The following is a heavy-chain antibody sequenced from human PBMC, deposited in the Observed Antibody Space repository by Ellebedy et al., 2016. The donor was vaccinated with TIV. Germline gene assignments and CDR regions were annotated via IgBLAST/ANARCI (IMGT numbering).Heavy chain of an antibody. CDR2: ISSSGSTI. J-gene: IGHJ5*02. V-gene: IGHV3-11*01. CDR1: GFTFTDYY. CDR3: ARFYGDYSAFDP. D-gene: IGHD4-17*01. Sequence: GGSLRLXXAASGFTFTDYYMSWIRQAPGKGLEWVSYISSSGSTIYYADSVKGRFTISRDNAKNSLYLQMNSLRAEDTAVYYCARFYGDYSAFDPWGQGTLVTVSS.